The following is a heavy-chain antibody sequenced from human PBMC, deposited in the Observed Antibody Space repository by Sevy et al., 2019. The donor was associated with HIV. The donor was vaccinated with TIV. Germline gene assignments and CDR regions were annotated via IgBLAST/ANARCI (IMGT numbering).Heavy chain of an antibody. V-gene: IGHV3-11*01. J-gene: IGHJ6*02. D-gene: IGHD4-17*01. CDR3: ARYHVKDGDLGDYYYFAMDV. Sequence: GGSLRLSCAASGFTFSDYYMSWIRQAPGKGLEWLSYISGSDNTIYYADSVKGRFTISRDNTKKSLYLQMNSLRAEDTAVYYCARYHVKDGDLGDYYYFAMDVWGQGTTVTVSS. CDR2: ISGSDNTI. CDR1: GFTFSDYY.